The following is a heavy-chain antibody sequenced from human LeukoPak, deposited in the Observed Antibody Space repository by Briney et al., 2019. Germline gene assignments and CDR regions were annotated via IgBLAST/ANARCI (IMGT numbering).Heavy chain of an antibody. CDR2: ISGSGGST. CDR3: AKDPLIRPGYSSTWYDY. D-gene: IGHD6-13*01. Sequence: SGGSLRLSCEASGFTFSSYGMSWVRQAPGKGLEWVSAISGSGGSTYYADSVKGRFTISRDNAKNSLYLQMNSLRAEDTAVYYCAKDPLIRPGYSSTWYDYWGQGTQVTVSS. J-gene: IGHJ4*02. CDR1: GFTFSSYG. V-gene: IGHV3-23*01.